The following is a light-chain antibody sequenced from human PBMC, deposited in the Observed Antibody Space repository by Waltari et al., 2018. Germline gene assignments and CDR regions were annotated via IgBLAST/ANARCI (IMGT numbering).Light chain of an antibody. CDR3: QQYEDWPRHS. CDR2: GAY. Sequence: DILVTQSPATLSVSPGERVTLSCRASQNVGTSLAWYQQKPGQTPRLLIFGAYSRASGVPARFSGSGSGTDFTLAISSLQSEDFAVYYCQQYEDWPRHSFGGGTKVQIE. J-gene: IGKJ4*01. CDR1: QNVGTS. V-gene: IGKV3-15*01.